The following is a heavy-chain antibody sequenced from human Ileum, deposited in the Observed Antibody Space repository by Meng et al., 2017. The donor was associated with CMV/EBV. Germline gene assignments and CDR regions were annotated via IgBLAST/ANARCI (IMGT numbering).Heavy chain of an antibody. CDR2: ITTTGGIT. D-gene: IGHD2/OR15-2a*01. V-gene: IGHV3-64*02. J-gene: IGHJ4*02. CDR3: AREGVSKGFDC. Sequence: SCAASGFTFSSYTSHWVRQAPGKGLEYVSTITTTGGITHYADSVKGRFTISRDNSKNALELQMDGLRTEDTAMYCCAREGVSKGFDCWGQGTLVTVSS. CDR1: GFTFSSYT.